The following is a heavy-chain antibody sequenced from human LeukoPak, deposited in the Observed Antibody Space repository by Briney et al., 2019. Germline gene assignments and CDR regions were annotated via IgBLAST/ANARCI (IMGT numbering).Heavy chain of an antibody. V-gene: IGHV3-11*04. Sequence: GGFLRLSCAASGFTFSDYYMSWIRQTPGKGLEWVSYISSSGSIIYYADSVKGRFTISRDNAKNSLYLQMNSLRAEDTAVYYCARDGQVVPAADPLDYWGQGTLVTVSS. CDR1: GFTFSDYY. CDR2: ISSSGSII. J-gene: IGHJ4*02. CDR3: ARDGQVVPAADPLDY. D-gene: IGHD2-2*01.